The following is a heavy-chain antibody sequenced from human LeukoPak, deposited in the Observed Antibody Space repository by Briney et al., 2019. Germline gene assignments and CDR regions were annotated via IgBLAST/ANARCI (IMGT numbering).Heavy chain of an antibody. CDR2: ISAYNGNT. V-gene: IGHV1-18*01. J-gene: IGHJ4*02. Sequence: ASVKVPCKASGYTFTSYGISWVRQAPGQGLEWMGWISAYNGNTNYAQKLQGRVTMTTDTSTSTAYMELRSLRSDDTAVYYCARGPIGGVIVSFRYWGQGTLVTVSS. CDR1: GYTFTSYG. D-gene: IGHD3-16*02. CDR3: ARGPIGGVIVSFRY.